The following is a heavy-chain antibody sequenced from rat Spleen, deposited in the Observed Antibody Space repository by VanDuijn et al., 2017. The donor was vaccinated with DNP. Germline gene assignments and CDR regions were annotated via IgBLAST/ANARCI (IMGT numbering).Heavy chain of an antibody. D-gene: IGHD1-6*01. CDR1: GYSITSCCR. V-gene: IGHV3-3*01. CDR2: INSAGSI. J-gene: IGHJ2*01. Sequence: EVQLQESGPGLVEPSQSLSLTCSVTGYSITSCCRGTWIRKFPGNKLEWMGYINSAGSIEYNPSLKGRISITSDTSKNQFFLQVNSVTTDDTATYYCTRGDILRSFDYWGQGVMVTVSS. CDR3: TRGDILRSFDY.